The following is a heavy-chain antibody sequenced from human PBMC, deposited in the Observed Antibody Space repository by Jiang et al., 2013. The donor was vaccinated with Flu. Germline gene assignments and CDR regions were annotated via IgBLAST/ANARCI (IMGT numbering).Heavy chain of an antibody. Sequence: SQTLSLTCAISGDSVSSNSAAWNWIRQSPSRGLEWLGRTYYRSKWYNDYAVSVKSRITINPDTSKNQFSLQLNSVTPEDTAVYYCARAGGIAVAGAPKPGAFDIWGQGTMVTVSS. D-gene: IGHD6-19*01. V-gene: IGHV6-1*01. CDR1: GDSVSSNSAA. J-gene: IGHJ3*02. CDR3: ARAGGIAVAGAPKPGAFDI. CDR2: TYYRSKWYN.